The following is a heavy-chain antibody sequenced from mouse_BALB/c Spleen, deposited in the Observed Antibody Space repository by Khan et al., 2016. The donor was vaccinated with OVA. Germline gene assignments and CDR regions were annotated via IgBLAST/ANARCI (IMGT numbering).Heavy chain of an antibody. CDR1: GFTFSSYS. D-gene: IGHD4-1*01. CDR3: AEHLTGSFAY. V-gene: IGHV5-6*01. Sequence: EVQLVESGGDLVKPGGSLKLSCAASGFTFSSYSMSWVRQTPDKRLEWVASISSGGDSTYYPDSVKGRFTISRDNAKNTLNLQMSDLKTQDTAMYYCAEHLTGSFAYWGQGTLVTVSA. CDR2: ISSGGDST. J-gene: IGHJ3*01.